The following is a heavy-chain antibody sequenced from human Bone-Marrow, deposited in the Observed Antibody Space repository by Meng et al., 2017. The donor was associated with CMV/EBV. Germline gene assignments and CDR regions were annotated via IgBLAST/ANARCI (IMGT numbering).Heavy chain of an antibody. V-gene: IGHV1-2*02. Sequence: VLLVQFGGGVKEPGAAVQVSCKASGYIFIDYYIHWVRQAPGQGLEWMGWIHPKNGGTKYAQKFQGRVTMTRDTSISTTYMDLNRLISDDTAVYYCARDPDTPMAFDHWGQGTLVTVSS. CDR3: ARDPDTPMAFDH. D-gene: IGHD5-18*01. CDR2: IHPKNGGT. CDR1: GYIFIDYY. J-gene: IGHJ4*02.